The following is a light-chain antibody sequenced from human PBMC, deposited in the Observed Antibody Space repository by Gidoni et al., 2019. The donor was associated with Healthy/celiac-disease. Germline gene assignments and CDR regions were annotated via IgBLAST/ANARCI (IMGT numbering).Light chain of an antibody. V-gene: IGKV1-39*01. CDR2: AAS. J-gene: IGKJ5*01. CDR3: QQSYSTLGIX. CDR1: QSISSY. Sequence: DIQMTQSPSSLSASVGDRVTITCRASQSISSYLNWYQQKPGKAPKLLIYAASSLQSGVPSRFSGSGSGTDFTLTISSLQPEDFATYYCQQSYSTLGIXXXQGTRLEIK.